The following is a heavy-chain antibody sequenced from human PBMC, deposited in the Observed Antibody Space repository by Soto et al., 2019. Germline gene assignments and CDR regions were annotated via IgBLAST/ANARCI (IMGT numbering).Heavy chain of an antibody. CDR3: AREKSGYYDY. J-gene: IGHJ4*02. CDR1: GYTFTSYA. CDR2: INAGNGNT. V-gene: IGHV1-3*01. Sequence: GASVKGSCKASGYTFTSYAMDLVGQAPGQRLEWMGWINAGNGNTKYSQKFQGRVTITRDTSASTAYMELSSLRSEDTAVYYCAREKSGYYDYWGQGTLVTVSS. D-gene: IGHD3-3*01.